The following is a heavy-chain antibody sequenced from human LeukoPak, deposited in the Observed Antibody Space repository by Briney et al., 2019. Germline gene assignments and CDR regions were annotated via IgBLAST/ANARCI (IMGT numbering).Heavy chain of an antibody. Sequence: GRSLRLSCAASGFTFSSYGMHWVRQAPGKGLEWVAVISYDGSNKYYADSVKGRFTISRDNSKNTLYLQMNSLRAEDTAVYYCAKESPIAAGTPPLDYWGRGTLVTVSS. CDR1: GFTFSSYG. CDR2: ISYDGSNK. CDR3: AKESPIAAGTPPLDY. V-gene: IGHV3-30*18. D-gene: IGHD6-13*01. J-gene: IGHJ2*01.